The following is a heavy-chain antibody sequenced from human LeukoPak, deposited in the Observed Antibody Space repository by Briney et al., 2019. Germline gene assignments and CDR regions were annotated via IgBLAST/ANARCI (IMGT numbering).Heavy chain of an antibody. V-gene: IGHV4-34*01. D-gene: IGHD3-10*01. Sequence: SETLSLTCAVYGGSFSGYYWSWIRQPPGKGLEWIGEINHSGSTNYNPSLKSRVTISVDTSKNQFSLKLSSVTAADTAVYYCARGPSYYGSGSYYNKRITLDYWGQGTLVTASS. CDR2: INHSGST. J-gene: IGHJ4*02. CDR1: GGSFSGYY. CDR3: ARGPSYYGSGSYYNKRITLDY.